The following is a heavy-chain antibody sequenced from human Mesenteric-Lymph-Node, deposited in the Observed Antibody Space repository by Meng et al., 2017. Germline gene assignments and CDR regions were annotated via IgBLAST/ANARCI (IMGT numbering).Heavy chain of an antibody. Sequence: QVHLQQWGAGLLKPSETLSLTCAAYGGSFSGYYWSWIRQPPGKGLEWIGEINHSGSTNYNPSLKSRVTISVDTSKNQFSLKLSSVTAADTAVYYCARGSSSSWYFGYWGQGTLVTVSS. D-gene: IGHD6-13*01. CDR1: GGSFSGYY. V-gene: IGHV4-34*01. CDR2: INHSGST. J-gene: IGHJ4*02. CDR3: ARGSSSSWYFGY.